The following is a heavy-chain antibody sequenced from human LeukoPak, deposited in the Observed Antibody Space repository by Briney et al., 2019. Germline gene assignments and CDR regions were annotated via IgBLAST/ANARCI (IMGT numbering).Heavy chain of an antibody. CDR3: ARDGWQQSPSV. Sequence: PSETLSLTCTVSGGSISSSSYYWGWIRQPPGKGLEWIGSIYYSGSTYYNPSLKSRVTISVDTSKNQFSLKLSSVTAADTAVYYCARDGWQQSPSVWGQGTTVTVSS. CDR1: GGSISSSSYY. D-gene: IGHD6-13*01. CDR2: IYYSGST. V-gene: IGHV4-39*07. J-gene: IGHJ6*02.